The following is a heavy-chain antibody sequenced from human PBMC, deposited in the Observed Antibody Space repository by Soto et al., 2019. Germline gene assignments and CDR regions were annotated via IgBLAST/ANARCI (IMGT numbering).Heavy chain of an antibody. Sequence: GGSLRLSCAASGFTFSNAWMSWVRQAPGKGLEWVGRIKSKTDGGTTDYAAPVKGRFTISRDDSKNTLYLQMNSLKTEDTAVYYCTTDLLRLHLGEFPHDYWGQGTLVTVSS. D-gene: IGHD3-16*01. J-gene: IGHJ4*02. CDR1: GFTFSNAW. CDR3: TTDLLRLHLGEFPHDY. CDR2: IKSKTDGGTT. V-gene: IGHV3-15*01.